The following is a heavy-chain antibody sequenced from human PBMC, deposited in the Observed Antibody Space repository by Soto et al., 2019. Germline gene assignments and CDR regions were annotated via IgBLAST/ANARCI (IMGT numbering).Heavy chain of an antibody. CDR2: MFHSGSP. D-gene: IGHD5-12*01. CDR3: ARDQGGRYSGYDWEGAFDI. Sequence: PSETLSLTCIVSGASISSVNYYWIWIRQPPGKGLEWIGYMFHSGSPYYNPSLESRITISEDTSKNQFFLKLNSVTAADTAVYYCARDQGGRYSGYDWEGAFDIWGQGILVT. V-gene: IGHV4-30-4*01. CDR1: GASISSVNYY. J-gene: IGHJ3*02.